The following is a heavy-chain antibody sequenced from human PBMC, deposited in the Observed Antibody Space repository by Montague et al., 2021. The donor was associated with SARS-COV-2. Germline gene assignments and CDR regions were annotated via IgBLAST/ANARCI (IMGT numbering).Heavy chain of an antibody. CDR3: ARLGFVELWLNLGWFDP. CDR1: GDSIRSSGYY. D-gene: IGHD3-16*02. V-gene: IGHV4-39*01. Sequence: ETLSLTCSVSGDSIRSSGYYWGWIRQPPGKGLEWIGTVYYSGSTNYNPSLKSRVTMPVDTSKSQFSLELRSVTAADTAVYYCARLGFVELWLNLGWFDPWGQGTLVTVSS. CDR2: VYYSGST. J-gene: IGHJ5*02.